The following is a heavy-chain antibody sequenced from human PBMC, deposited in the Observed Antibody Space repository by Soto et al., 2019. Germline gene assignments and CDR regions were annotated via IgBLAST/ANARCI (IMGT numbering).Heavy chain of an antibody. CDR3: ARGGQRRDAFDI. V-gene: IGHV4-59*08. CDR1: NGSLSSNY. J-gene: IGHJ3*02. D-gene: IGHD2-15*01. Sequence: PSETLSLTCTVSNGSLSSNYWSWIRQSPGKGLEWIGNIYYSGSTNYNPSLKSRVTMSVDTSKNQFSLKLSSVTAADTAVYYCARGGQRRDAFDIWGQGTMVTVSS. CDR2: IYYSGST.